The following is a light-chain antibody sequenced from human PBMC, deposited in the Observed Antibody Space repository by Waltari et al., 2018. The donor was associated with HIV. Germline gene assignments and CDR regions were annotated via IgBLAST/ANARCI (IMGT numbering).Light chain of an antibody. CDR3: QQYYSTPFT. CDR2: WAS. CDR1: QSVLYSSNNKNY. V-gene: IGKV4-1*01. J-gene: IGKJ4*01. Sequence: DIVMTQSPDSLVVSLGEGATINCKSSQSVLYSSNNKNYLAWYQQKPGQPPKLLIYWASTRESGVPDRFSGSGSGTDFTLTISSLQAEDVAVYYCQQYYSTPFTFGGGTKVEIK.